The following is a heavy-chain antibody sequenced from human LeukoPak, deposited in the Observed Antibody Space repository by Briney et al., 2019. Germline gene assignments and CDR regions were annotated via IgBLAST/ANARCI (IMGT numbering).Heavy chain of an antibody. Sequence: GGSLRLSCAASGFTFSNAWMSWVRQAPGKGLEWVGRIKSKTDGGTTDYAAPVKGRFTISRDDSKNTLYLQMNSLKTEDTAVYYCTTDRGGSPGYAFDIWGQGTMVTVSS. V-gene: IGHV3-15*01. CDR1: GFTFSNAW. J-gene: IGHJ3*02. D-gene: IGHD3-10*01. CDR2: IKSKTDGGTT. CDR3: TTDRGGSPGYAFDI.